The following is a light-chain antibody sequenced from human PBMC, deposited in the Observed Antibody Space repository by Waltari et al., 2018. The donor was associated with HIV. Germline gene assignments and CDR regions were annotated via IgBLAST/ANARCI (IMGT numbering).Light chain of an antibody. CDR3: SSYRTTSVV. J-gene: IGLJ2*01. Sequence: SVSGSPGQSITVSCVGTSSDIGAYHYVSWFQQHPGKAPKLIIFEVNSRPSGVSDRFSGSKSGNTASLTISGLQAEDEADYYCSSYRTTSVVFGGGTKLTVL. CDR2: EVN. V-gene: IGLV2-14*01. CDR1: SSDIGAYHY.